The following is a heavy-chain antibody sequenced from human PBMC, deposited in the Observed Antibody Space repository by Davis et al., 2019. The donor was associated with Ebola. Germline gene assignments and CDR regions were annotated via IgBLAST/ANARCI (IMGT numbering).Heavy chain of an antibody. V-gene: IGHV5-51*01. Sequence: GESLKISCTGSGYSFTSYWIGWVRQMPGKGLEWMGIIYPGDSDTRYSPSFQGQVTISADKSISTAYLQWSSLKASDTAMYYCARENWNDHYYYYGMDVWGQGTTVTVSS. D-gene: IGHD1-1*01. CDR2: IYPGDSDT. CDR1: GYSFTSYW. J-gene: IGHJ6*02. CDR3: ARENWNDHYYYYGMDV.